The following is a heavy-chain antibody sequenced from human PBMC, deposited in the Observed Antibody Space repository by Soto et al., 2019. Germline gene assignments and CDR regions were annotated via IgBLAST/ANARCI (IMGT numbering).Heavy chain of an antibody. CDR2: IYDDGNT. Sequence: GGSLRLSCAATGFTVSRGMSWVRQAPGRGLECVSFIYDDGNTYYTDSVKGRFTISRDNSKNTLYLQVNSLRAEDTAVYYCTKGYGASHSPFDYWGQGTQVTVSS. CDR3: TKGYGASHSPFDY. D-gene: IGHD5-12*01. J-gene: IGHJ4*02. V-gene: IGHV3-53*01. CDR1: GFTVSRG.